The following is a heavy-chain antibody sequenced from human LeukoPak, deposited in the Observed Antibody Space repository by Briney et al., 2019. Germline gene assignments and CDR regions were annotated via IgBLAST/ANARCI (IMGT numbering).Heavy chain of an antibody. CDR1: GFTFSSYW. CDR2: VNNDGSST. CDR3: ARNYDILTGYPYYFDY. Sequence: GGSLRLSCAASGFTFSSYWMHWVLQAPGKGLVWVSRVNNDGSSTSYADSAKGRFTVSRDNAKNTLYLQMNSLRAEDTAVYYCARNYDILTGYPYYFDYWGQGTLVTVSS. V-gene: IGHV3-74*01. J-gene: IGHJ4*02. D-gene: IGHD3-9*01.